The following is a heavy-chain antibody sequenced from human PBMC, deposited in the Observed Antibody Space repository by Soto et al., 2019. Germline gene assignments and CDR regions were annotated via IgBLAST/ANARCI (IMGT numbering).Heavy chain of an antibody. CDR2: ISYDGSNK. CDR3: ARETGTTRYFDY. D-gene: IGHD1-7*01. V-gene: IGHV3-30-3*01. CDR1: GFPFSSYA. J-gene: IGHJ4*02. Sequence: VQLVESGGGLVQPGGSLRLSCAASGFPFSSYAMHWVRQAPGKGLEWVAVISYDGSNKYYADSVKGRFTISRDNSKNTLYLQMNSLRAEDTAVYYCARETGTTRYFDYWGQGTLVTVSS.